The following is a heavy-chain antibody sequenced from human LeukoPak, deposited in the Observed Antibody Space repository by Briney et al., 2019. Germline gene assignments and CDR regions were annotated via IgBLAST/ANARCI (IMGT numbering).Heavy chain of an antibody. CDR1: GDSVSSNSAA. CDR2: TYYRSKWYN. CDR3: ARDKWELRRVGAFDI. J-gene: IGHJ3*02. V-gene: IGHV6-1*01. Sequence: SQTLSLTCAISGDSVSSNSAAWNWIRQSPSRGLEWLGRTYYRSKWYNDYAEYVESRITINPDTSKNQFSLQLNSVTPEDTAIYYCARDKWELRRVGAFDIWGQGTMVTVSS. D-gene: IGHD1-26*01.